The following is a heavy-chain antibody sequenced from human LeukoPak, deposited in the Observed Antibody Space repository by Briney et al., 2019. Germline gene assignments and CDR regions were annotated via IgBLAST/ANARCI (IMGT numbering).Heavy chain of an antibody. V-gene: IGHV3-23*01. CDR2: LSGSGDIT. D-gene: IGHD2/OR15-2a*01. J-gene: IGHJ5*02. CDR1: GFTFSNCG. CDR3: AKRGNAISFFDP. Sequence: GGSLRLSCAASGFTFSNCGMYWVRQAPGKGLEWVSGLSGSGDITYYTDSVKGRFTISRDNSKNTLYLEMNNLRAEDTALYYCAKRGNAISFFDPWGQGTLVTVSS.